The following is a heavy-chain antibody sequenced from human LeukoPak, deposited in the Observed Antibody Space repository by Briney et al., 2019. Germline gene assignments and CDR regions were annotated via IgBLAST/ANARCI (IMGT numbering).Heavy chain of an antibody. CDR2: ISAYNGNT. CDR1: GYTFTSYA. CDR3: VRDANAFSGSGSPHGY. D-gene: IGHD3-10*01. Sequence: GASVKVSCTASGYTFTSYAISWVRQAPGQGLEWMGWISAYNGNTNYAQKHQGRVTISTDTSTSTAYMELRSLRSDDTTVYYSVRDANAFSGSGSPHGYWGQGNLVTVSS. V-gene: IGHV1-18*01. J-gene: IGHJ4*02.